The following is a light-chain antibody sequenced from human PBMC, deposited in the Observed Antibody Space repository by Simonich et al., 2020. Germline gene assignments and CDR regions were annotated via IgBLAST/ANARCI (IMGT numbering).Light chain of an antibody. V-gene: IGLV1-47*01. CDR2: RNK. CDR3: AAWDDSLSGPV. CDR1: SSNLGSHY. Sequence: QSVLTQPPSASGTPGQRVTISCSGSSSNLGSHYVYWYQQLPGTAPKLLIYRNKQRPSGVPDRFSGSKSGTSASLAISGLRSEDEADYYCAAWDDSLSGPVFGGGTKLTVL. J-gene: IGLJ2*01.